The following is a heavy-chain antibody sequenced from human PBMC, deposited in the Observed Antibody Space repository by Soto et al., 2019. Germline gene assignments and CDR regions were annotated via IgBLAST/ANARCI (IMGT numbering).Heavy chain of an antibody. J-gene: IGHJ4*02. V-gene: IGHV1-2*04. CDR1: GYTFTGYY. D-gene: IGHD2-2*01. CDR3: ARTHCSSTRCYVGSWDY. Sequence: QVQLVQSGAEVKKPRASVKVSCRASGYTFTGYYMHWVRQAPGQGLEWMGWINPNSGGTNYAQNFQGWVTMTRDASISTAYMGLSRVRFDDTAVYYCARTHCSSTRCYVGSWDYWGQGTLVTVSS. CDR2: INPNSGGT.